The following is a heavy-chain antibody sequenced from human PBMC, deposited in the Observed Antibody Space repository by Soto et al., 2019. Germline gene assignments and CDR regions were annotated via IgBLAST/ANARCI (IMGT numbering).Heavy chain of an antibody. J-gene: IGHJ4*02. CDR1: GYTFTSYA. V-gene: IGHV1-3*05. Sequence: QVQLVQSGAEEKKPGASVKVSCKASGYTFTSYAMHWVRQAPGQRLEWMGWINAGNGNTKYSQKFQGIVTITSDTSASTAYMELSSLRSEDTAVYYCARCIVVVTALDYWGQGTLVTVSS. CDR3: ARCIVVVTALDY. D-gene: IGHD2-21*02. CDR2: INAGNGNT.